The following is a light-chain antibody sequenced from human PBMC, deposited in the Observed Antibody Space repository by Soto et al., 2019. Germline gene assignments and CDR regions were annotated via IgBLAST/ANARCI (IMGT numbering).Light chain of an antibody. J-gene: IGLJ2*01. CDR2: DVS. V-gene: IGLV2-11*01. Sequence: QSVLTQPRSVSGSPGQSVTISCTGTSSVVGGYNYVSWYQQHPGKAPKLMIYDVSKRPSGVPDRFSGSKSGNTASLTISGLQAEDEADYYCCSYAGSYTVVLGGGTKVTVL. CDR1: SSVVGGYNY. CDR3: CSYAGSYTVV.